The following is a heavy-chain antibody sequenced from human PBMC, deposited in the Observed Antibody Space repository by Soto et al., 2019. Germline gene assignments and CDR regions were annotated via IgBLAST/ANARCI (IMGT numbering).Heavy chain of an antibody. J-gene: IGHJ4*02. Sequence: GGSLRLSCAASGFTFSSYGMHWVRQAPGKGLEWVAVIWYDGSNKYYADSVKGRFTISRDNSKNTLYLQMNSLRAEDTAVYYCARGRSMAPIDYFDYWGQGTLVTVSS. D-gene: IGHD3-10*01. CDR3: ARGRSMAPIDYFDY. CDR1: GFTFSSYG. V-gene: IGHV3-33*01. CDR2: IWYDGSNK.